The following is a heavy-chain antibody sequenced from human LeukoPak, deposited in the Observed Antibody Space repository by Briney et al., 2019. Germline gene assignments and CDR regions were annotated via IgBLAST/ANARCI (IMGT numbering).Heavy chain of an antibody. J-gene: IGHJ6*03. Sequence: SETLSLTCTVSGGSISSYYWSWIRQPPGKGLEWIGYIYYSGSTNCNPSLKSRVTISVDTSKNQFSLKLSSVTAADTAVYYCARVKLGYYYYYYMDVWGKGTTVTVSS. CDR1: GGSISSYY. D-gene: IGHD7-27*01. V-gene: IGHV4-59*01. CDR3: ARVKLGYYYYYYMDV. CDR2: IYYSGST.